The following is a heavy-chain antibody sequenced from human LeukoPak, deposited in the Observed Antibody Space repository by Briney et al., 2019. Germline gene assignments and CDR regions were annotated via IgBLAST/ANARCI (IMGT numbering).Heavy chain of an antibody. V-gene: IGHV2-5*02. Sequence: SGPTLVKPTQTLTLTCTFSGFSLSTSGVGVGWIRQPPGKALEWLALIYWDDDKRYSPSLKSRLTITKDTSKNQVVLTMTNMDPVDTATYYCAHTGIMIVVVPYYFDYWGQGTLVTVFS. D-gene: IGHD3-22*01. J-gene: IGHJ4*02. CDR3: AHTGIMIVVVPYYFDY. CDR1: GFSLSTSGVG. CDR2: IYWDDDK.